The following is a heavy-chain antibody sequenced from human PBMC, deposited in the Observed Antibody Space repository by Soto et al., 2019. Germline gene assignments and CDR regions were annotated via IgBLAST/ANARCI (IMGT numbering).Heavy chain of an antibody. D-gene: IGHD3-3*01. Sequence: GGSLRLSCAASGFTFSSYAMSWVRQAPGKGLEWVSAISGSGGSTYYADSVKGRFTISRDNSKNTLYLQMNSLRAEDTAVYYCAKDHLYDFWSGYYDYWGQGTLVTVSS. J-gene: IGHJ4*02. CDR3: AKDHLYDFWSGYYDY. CDR2: ISGSGGST. V-gene: IGHV3-23*01. CDR1: GFTFSSYA.